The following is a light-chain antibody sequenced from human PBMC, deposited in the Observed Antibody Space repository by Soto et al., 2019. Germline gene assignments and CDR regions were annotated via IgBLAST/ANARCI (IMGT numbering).Light chain of an antibody. CDR1: QSVSSIY. J-gene: IGKJ2*01. CDR3: QQYGSSPRS. Sequence: EIVLTQSPGTLSLSPGERATLSCRASQSVSSIYLAWYQQKPGQAPMLLINGASSRATGIPDRFSDSGSGTDFTLTISRLEPEDFAVYYCQQYGSSPRSFGQGTKLESK. CDR2: GAS. V-gene: IGKV3-20*01.